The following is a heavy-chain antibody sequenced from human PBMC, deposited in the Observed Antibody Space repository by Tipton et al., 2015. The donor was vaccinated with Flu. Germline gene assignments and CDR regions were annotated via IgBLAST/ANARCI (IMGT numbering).Heavy chain of an antibody. D-gene: IGHD3-3*01. CDR3: VRARWYYEF. J-gene: IGHJ2*01. CDR1: GFSFSDYA. CDR2: INDGGDFS. V-gene: IGHV3-23*01. Sequence: SLRLSCAASGFSFSDYAMSWVRQAPGKGLEWVSAINDGGDFSVYADSVTGRFTISRDNAQATLFLQMSGLRAEDTGVYYCVRARWYYEFWGRGTLVTVSS.